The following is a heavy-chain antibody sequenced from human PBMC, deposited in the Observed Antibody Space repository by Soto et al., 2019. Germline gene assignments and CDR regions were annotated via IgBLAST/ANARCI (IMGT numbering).Heavy chain of an antibody. Sequence: SETLSLTCTVSGGSISSGDYYWSWIRQPPGKGLEWIGYIYYSGSTYYNPSLKSRVTISVDTSKNQFSLKLTSVTAADTAVYYCARDKITSHFDSWGQGTLVTVSS. CDR3: ARDKITSHFDS. D-gene: IGHD3-10*01. J-gene: IGHJ4*02. CDR1: GGSISSGDYY. CDR2: IYYSGST. V-gene: IGHV4-30-4*01.